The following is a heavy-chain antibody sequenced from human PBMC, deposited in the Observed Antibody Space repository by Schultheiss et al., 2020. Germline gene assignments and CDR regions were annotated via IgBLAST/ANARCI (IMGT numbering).Heavy chain of an antibody. CDR1: GFTFSSYA. Sequence: GGSLRLSCAASGFTFSSYAMHWVRQAPGKGLEWVAVISYDGSNKYYADSVKGRFTISRDNSKNTLYLQMNSLRAEDTAVYYCARAEPGGVRAGWVITAYYFPIDYWGQGTLVTVSS. D-gene: IGHD2-21*01. CDR3: ARAEPGGVRAGWVITAYYFPIDY. J-gene: IGHJ4*02. V-gene: IGHV3-30-3*01. CDR2: ISYDGSNK.